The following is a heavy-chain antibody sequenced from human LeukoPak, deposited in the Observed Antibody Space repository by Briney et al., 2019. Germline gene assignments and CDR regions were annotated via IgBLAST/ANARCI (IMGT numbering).Heavy chain of an antibody. CDR1: GGSISSSNW. CDR3: ARGCPQCDYLDY. CDR2: IYHSGST. Sequence: SETLSLTCAVSGGSISSSNWWSWVRQPPGKGLEWIGEIYHSGSTNYNPSLKGRVTISVNKSMNQFSLRLSSVTAADTAVYYCARGCPQCDYLDYWGQGILVTVSS. J-gene: IGHJ4*02. V-gene: IGHV4-4*02. D-gene: IGHD2-15*01.